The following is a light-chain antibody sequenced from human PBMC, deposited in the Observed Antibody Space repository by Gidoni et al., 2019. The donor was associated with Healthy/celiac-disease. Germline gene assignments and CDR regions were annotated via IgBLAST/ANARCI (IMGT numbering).Light chain of an antibody. CDR2: AAS. Sequence: AIQMTHSPSSLSASVGDRVTITCRASQGIRNDLGWYQQNPGKAPKLLIYAASSLQSGVPSRFSGSGSGTDFTLTISSLQPEDFATYYCLQDYNYPYXFXQGTKLEIK. CDR1: QGIRND. V-gene: IGKV1-6*01. J-gene: IGKJ2*01. CDR3: LQDYNYPYX.